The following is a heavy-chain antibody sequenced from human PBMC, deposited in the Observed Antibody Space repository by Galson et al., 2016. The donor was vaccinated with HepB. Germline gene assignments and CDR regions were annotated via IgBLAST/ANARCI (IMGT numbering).Heavy chain of an antibody. CDR1: GFTFSSYW. V-gene: IGHV3-7*01. Sequence: SLRLSCATSGFTFSSYWMSWVRQAPGQGLEWVAKITQDGSEKYYADSVKGRFTTARDNAHNSLYLQRDSLRAEDSAIYFCTRDIERVGATLYFDYWGRGTLVTVSS. D-gene: IGHD1-26*01. J-gene: IGHJ4*02. CDR3: TRDIERVGATLYFDY. CDR2: ITQDGSEK.